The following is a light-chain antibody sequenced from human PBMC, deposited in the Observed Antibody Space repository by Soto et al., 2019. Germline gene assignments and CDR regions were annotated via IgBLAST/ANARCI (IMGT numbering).Light chain of an antibody. V-gene: IGLV1-44*01. CDR3: ATWADSLNARGV. J-gene: IGLJ3*02. CDR2: NNN. Sequence: QSVLTQTPSASGTPGQRVTISCSGSRSNIGNNAVSWYQQFPGTAPKLLIYNNNQRPSGVPDRFSGSKSGTSASLAISGLQSEDEADYYCATWADSLNARGVFGGGTKVTVL. CDR1: RSNIGNNA.